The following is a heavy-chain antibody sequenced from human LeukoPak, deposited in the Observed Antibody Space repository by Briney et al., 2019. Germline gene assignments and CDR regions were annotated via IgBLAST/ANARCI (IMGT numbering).Heavy chain of an antibody. Sequence: GGSLRLSCAASGFTFSSYDMHWVRQVTGKRLEWVSAIGVAGDTYYLDSVKGRFTISRENAKNSLYLQMNSLRAGDTAVYYCARGGDRDYWGQGTLVTVSS. V-gene: IGHV3-13*04. J-gene: IGHJ4*02. CDR2: IGVAGDT. CDR1: GFTFSSYD. CDR3: ARGGDRDY.